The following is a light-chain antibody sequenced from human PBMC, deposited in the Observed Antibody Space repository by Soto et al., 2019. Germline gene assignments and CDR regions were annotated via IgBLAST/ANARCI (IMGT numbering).Light chain of an antibody. Sequence: DIVLTQSPGTLSLSPGKRATLSCWASQSVGNNYLAWYQQKPGQAPRLLIYHASSRATGIPDRFSGGGSGTDFTLTISRLEPEDFAVYYCQQYGWSPPITFGQGTRLEI. CDR1: QSVGNNY. J-gene: IGKJ5*01. V-gene: IGKV3-20*01. CDR3: QQYGWSPPIT. CDR2: HAS.